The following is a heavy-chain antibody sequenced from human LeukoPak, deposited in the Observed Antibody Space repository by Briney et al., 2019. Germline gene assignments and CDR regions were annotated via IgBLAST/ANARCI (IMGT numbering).Heavy chain of an antibody. CDR2: ISSGSSYI. D-gene: IGHD5-18*01. J-gene: IGHJ4*02. CDR3: AREGGYSPYYFDY. CDR1: GFTFSSYT. V-gene: IGHV3-21*01. Sequence: GGSLRLSCAASGFTFSSYTMNWVRQAPGKGLEWVSSISSGSSYIYYADSVKGRFTISRDNSKNTLYLQMNSLRAEDTAVYYCAREGGYSPYYFDYWGQGTLVTVSS.